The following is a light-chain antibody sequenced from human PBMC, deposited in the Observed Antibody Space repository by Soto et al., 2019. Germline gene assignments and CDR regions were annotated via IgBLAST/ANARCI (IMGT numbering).Light chain of an antibody. J-gene: IGKJ4*01. V-gene: IGKV3-11*01. CDR2: DAS. CDR3: QQRSNWPPLT. CDR1: QSVNSY. Sequence: EIVLTQSPATLSLSPGERATLSCRASQSVNSYLAWYQQKPGQPPRLLIYDASTRATGIPARFSGSGSGTDFTLTISSLEPEDFAVYCCQQRSNWPPLTFGGGTKVEIK.